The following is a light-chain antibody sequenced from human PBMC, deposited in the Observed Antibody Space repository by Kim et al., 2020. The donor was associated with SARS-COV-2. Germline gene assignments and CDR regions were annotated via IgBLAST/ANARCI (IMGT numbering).Light chain of an antibody. CDR2: GAS. CDR3: QQYNNWPRT. J-gene: IGKJ1*01. V-gene: IGKV3-15*01. CDR1: QSVSSN. Sequence: EIVMTQSPATLSVSPGERATLSCRASQSVSSNLAWYQQKPGQAPRLLIYGASTRAAAIPARFSGSGSGTEFTLTISSLQSEDFAVYYCQQYNNWPRTFGQGTKGDIK.